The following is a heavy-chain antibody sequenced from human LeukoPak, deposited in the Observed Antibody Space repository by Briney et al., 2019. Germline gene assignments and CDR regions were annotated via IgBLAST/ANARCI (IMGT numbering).Heavy chain of an antibody. J-gene: IGHJ4*02. CDR2: INPNSGGT. D-gene: IGHD4-17*01. V-gene: IGHV1-2*02. CDR3: AGGIYGHHGDY. Sequence: GASVKVSCEVSGYTFTGYYMHGVRQAPGQGREGRGWINPNSGGTNYAQKFQGRVTLPRDTSISRAYMGLSRLRSGDTAWYYGAGGIYGHHGDYWGEGTLVTVSS. CDR1: GYTFTGYY.